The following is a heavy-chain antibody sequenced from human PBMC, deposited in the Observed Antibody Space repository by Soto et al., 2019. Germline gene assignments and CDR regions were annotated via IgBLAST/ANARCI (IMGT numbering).Heavy chain of an antibody. CDR3: ARVSAGGTRWFDS. V-gene: IGHV4-31*03. CDR2: IYYRGTT. J-gene: IGHJ5*01. Sequence: QVQLQESGPGLVKPSQTLSLTCSVSGGSISTGVWYWSWVREHPGKGLEWIGDIYYRGTTSYNPSLGSRVTISRDTSQNQVSLKVNSVTAADTAVYYCARVSAGGTRWFDSWGQGIRVTVSS. D-gene: IGHD6-13*01. CDR1: GGSISTGVWY.